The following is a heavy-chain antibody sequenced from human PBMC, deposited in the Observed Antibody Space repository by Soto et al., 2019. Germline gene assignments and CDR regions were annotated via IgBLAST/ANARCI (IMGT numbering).Heavy chain of an antibody. J-gene: IGHJ4*02. V-gene: IGHV3-30*18. D-gene: IGHD5-12*01. CDR1: GFTFSSYG. Sequence: GGSLRLSCAASGFTFSSYGMHWVRQAPGKGLEWVAVISYDGSNKYYADSVKGRFTISRDNSKNTLYLQMNSLGAEDTAVYYCAKYFWTDSGYDHYSSFDYWGQGTLVTVSS. CDR3: AKYFWTDSGYDHYSSFDY. CDR2: ISYDGSNK.